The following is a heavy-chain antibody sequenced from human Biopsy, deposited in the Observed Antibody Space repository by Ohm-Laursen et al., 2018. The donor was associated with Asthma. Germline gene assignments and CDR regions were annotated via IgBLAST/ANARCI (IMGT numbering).Heavy chain of an antibody. CDR2: INAGDGNT. Sequence: SVKVSCKASGYTFIHFAIHWVRQAPGQRLEWMGWINAGDGNTKYSQKFQGRVTITRDTSASTAYMDLRSLRSEDTAMYYCARTYYDFLTGQVNDAFALWGQGTLVIVSS. D-gene: IGHD3-9*01. V-gene: IGHV1-3*01. CDR1: GYTFIHFA. J-gene: IGHJ3*01. CDR3: ARTYYDFLTGQVNDAFAL.